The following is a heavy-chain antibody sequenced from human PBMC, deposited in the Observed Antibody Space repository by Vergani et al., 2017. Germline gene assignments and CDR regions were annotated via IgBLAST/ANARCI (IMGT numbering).Heavy chain of an antibody. J-gene: IGHJ6*02. CDR2: ISWNSGSI. Sequence: EVQLVESGGGLVQPGRSLRLSCAASGFTFDDYAMHWVRQAPGKGLEWVSGISWNSGSIGYADSVKGRFTISRDNAKNSLYLQMNSLRAEDTALYYCARGGSHYYDSSGPDYYYYGMDVWGQGTTVTVSS. V-gene: IGHV3-9*01. CDR1: GFTFDDYA. D-gene: IGHD3-22*01. CDR3: ARGGSHYYDSSGPDYYYYGMDV.